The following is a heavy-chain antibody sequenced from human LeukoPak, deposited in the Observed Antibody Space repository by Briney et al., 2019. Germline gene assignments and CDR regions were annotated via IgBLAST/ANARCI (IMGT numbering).Heavy chain of an antibody. CDR1: GFTFDDYA. CDR2: ISWNSGRI. D-gene: IGHD5-18*01. Sequence: GGSLRLSCAASGFTFDDYAMHWVRQAPGKGLEWVSGISWNSGRIGYADSVKGRFTISRDNAKNSLYLQMNSLRAEDTAVYYCARATGSYGYISSYYYMDVWGKGTTVTVSS. V-gene: IGHV3-9*01. CDR3: ARATGSYGYISSYYYMDV. J-gene: IGHJ6*03.